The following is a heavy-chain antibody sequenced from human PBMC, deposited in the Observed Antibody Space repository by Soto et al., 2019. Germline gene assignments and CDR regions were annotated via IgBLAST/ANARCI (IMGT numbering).Heavy chain of an antibody. CDR1: GFTFSSYA. V-gene: IGHV3-23*01. CDR2: ISGSGGST. J-gene: IGHJ4*02. CDR3: AKDGLALGEGRWYGPIFDY. D-gene: IGHD3-16*01. Sequence: GGSLRLSCAASGFTFSSYAMSWVRQAPGKGLEWVSAISGSGGSTYYADSVKGRFTISRDNSKNTLYLQMNSLRAEDTAVYYCAKDGLALGEGRWYGPIFDYWGQGTLVTVSS.